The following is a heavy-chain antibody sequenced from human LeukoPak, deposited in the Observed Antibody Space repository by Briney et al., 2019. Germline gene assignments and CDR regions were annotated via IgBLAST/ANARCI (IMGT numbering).Heavy chain of an antibody. Sequence: SQTLSLTCAISGDSVSSNSAAWNWIRQSPSRGLEWLGRTYYRSKWYNDYAVSVKSRITINPDTSKNQFSLQLNSVTPEDTAVYYCARDPLFIAAAGTSGYFDHWGQGTLVTVSS. CDR1: GDSVSSNSAA. CDR3: ARDPLFIAAAGTSGYFDH. J-gene: IGHJ4*02. D-gene: IGHD6-13*01. V-gene: IGHV6-1*01. CDR2: TYYRSKWYN.